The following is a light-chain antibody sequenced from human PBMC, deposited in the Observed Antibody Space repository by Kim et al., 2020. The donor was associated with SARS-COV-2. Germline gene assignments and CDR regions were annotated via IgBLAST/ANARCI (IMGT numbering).Light chain of an antibody. V-gene: IGLV2-11*03. J-gene: IGLJ3*02. Sequence: GQSVTISCTGTGSDVGAYTYISWYQQHTGKAPKLIIYSVTERPSGVPDRFSGSKSSPTASLTISGLQADDEADYYCCSFAGMYTHVFGGGTKVTVL. CDR3: CSFAGMYTHV. CDR1: GSDVGAYTY. CDR2: SVT.